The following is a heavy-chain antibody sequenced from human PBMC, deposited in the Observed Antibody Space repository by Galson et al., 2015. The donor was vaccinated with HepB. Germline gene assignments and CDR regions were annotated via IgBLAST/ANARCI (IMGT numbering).Heavy chain of an antibody. CDR1: GYSFTSYW. V-gene: IGHV5-10-1*01. D-gene: IGHD2-2*01. CDR3: ARHAHCSDTSCYADC. J-gene: IGHJ4*02. CDR2: IDPIDSYS. Sequence: QSGAEVKKSGESLRISCNGSGYSFTSYWISWVRQMPGKGLEWMGKIDPIDSYSSYSPSSQGHVTFSADTSISTVYLQWSSLQASDTAMYYCARHAHCSDTSCYADCWGQGTPVTVSS.